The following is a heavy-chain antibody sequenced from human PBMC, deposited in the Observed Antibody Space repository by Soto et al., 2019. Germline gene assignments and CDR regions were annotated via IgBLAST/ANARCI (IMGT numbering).Heavy chain of an antibody. J-gene: IGHJ4*02. CDR3: ARDSTKRSRPL. V-gene: IGHV1-69*13. D-gene: IGHD1-1*01. CDR1: GGPLSSYA. Sequence: GASEKTSCKASGGPLSSYAISWVRQAPGQGLECMGGIIPIFATANYAQKFQGRGTITADESTSTARMELSSLRFEAPAVYYCARDSTKRSRPLRGQRPL. CDR2: IIPIFATA.